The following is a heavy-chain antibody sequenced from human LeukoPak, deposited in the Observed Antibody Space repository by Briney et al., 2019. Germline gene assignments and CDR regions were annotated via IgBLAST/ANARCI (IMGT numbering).Heavy chain of an antibody. J-gene: IGHJ4*02. Sequence: GGSLRLSCAASGFTVNNEYMYWVRQAPGRGLECVSLISDGRTFYADSVKGRFTISRDISKNTLSLQMNSLRAEDTAVYYCARGRRDGYNLGYWGQGTLVAAPS. V-gene: IGHV3-53*01. D-gene: IGHD5-24*01. CDR2: ISDGRT. CDR3: ARGRRDGYNLGY. CDR1: GFTVNNEY.